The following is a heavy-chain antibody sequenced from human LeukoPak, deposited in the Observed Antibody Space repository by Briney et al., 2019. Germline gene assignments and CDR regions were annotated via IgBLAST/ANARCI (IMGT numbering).Heavy chain of an antibody. J-gene: IGHJ4*02. CDR3: ARGWEWWDY. CDR2: IYNSGTT. V-gene: IGHV3-53*01. CDR1: GFSVSTNY. D-gene: IGHD2-15*01. Sequence: GGSLRLSCAASGFSVSTNYMSWLRQAPGKGLEWVAVIYNSGTTKYADSVKGRFTIARDSSENTLYLQMNSLRAQDTAVYYCARGWEWWDYWGQGTLVSVSS.